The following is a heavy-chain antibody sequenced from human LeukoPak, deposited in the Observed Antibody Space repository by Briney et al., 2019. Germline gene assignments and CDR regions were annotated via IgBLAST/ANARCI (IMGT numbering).Heavy chain of an antibody. CDR2: ISGSGGST. J-gene: IGHJ3*02. CDR1: GFTFSSYA. D-gene: IGHD3-9*01. CDR3: AREELEYDILTGYQKGPDAFDI. Sequence: GGSLRLSCAASGFTFSSYAMSWVRQAPGKGLEWVSAISGSGGSTYYADSVKGRFTISRDNSKNTLYLQMNSLRAEDTAVYYCAREELEYDILTGYQKGPDAFDIWGQGTMVTVSS. V-gene: IGHV3-23*01.